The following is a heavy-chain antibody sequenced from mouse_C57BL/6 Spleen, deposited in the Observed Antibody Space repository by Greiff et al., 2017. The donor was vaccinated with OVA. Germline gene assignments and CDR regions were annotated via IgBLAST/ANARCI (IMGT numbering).Heavy chain of an antibody. CDR2: IYPGDGDT. Sequence: VKLMESGPELVKPGASVKISCKASGYAFSSSWMNWVKQRPGKGLEWIGRIYPGDGDTNYNGKIKGKATLTADKSSSTAYMQLSSLTSEDSAVYFCATHYGNYAMDYWGQGTSVTVSS. CDR3: ATHYGNYAMDY. CDR1: GYAFSSSW. D-gene: IGHD2-1*01. V-gene: IGHV1-82*01. J-gene: IGHJ4*01.